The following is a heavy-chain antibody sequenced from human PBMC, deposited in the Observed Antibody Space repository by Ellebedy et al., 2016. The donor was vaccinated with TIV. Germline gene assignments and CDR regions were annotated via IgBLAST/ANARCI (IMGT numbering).Heavy chain of an antibody. CDR2: MKPDGSEK. J-gene: IGHJ4*02. CDR1: GFTFDVHW. D-gene: IGHD5-12*01. Sequence: GESLKISCAASGFTFDVHWMSWVRQAPGKGLEWVANMKPDGSEKYFADSVRGRFAISRDNARNSLSLQMNSLRVDDTAVYYCARWSQGYSGPDVGFDYWGQGAVVTVSS. CDR3: ARWSQGYSGPDVGFDY. V-gene: IGHV3-7*01.